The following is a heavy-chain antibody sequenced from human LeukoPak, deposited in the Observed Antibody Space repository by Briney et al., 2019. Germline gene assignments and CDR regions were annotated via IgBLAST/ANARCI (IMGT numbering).Heavy chain of an antibody. D-gene: IGHD2-21*02. V-gene: IGHV4-39*02. CDR1: GASISSPDFY. CDR2: IYYSGNT. Sequence: SETLSLTCSVSGASISSPDFYWSWIRQPPGKGLEWVGSIYYSGNTYYNPSLESRVTISLDTSNNHLSLRVNSVSATDTAVYYRAKGGMTAQTRDPRGRGTLVRVPS. J-gene: IGHJ5*02. CDR3: AKGGMTAQTRDP.